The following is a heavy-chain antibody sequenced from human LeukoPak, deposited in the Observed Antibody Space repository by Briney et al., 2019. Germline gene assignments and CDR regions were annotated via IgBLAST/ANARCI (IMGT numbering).Heavy chain of an antibody. Sequence: GGSLRLSCAASGFTFSSYAMHWVRQAPGKGLEWVAVISYDGSNKYYADSVKGRFTISRDNSKNTPYLQMNSLRAEDTAVYYCARRWSFDYWGQGTLVTVSS. CDR3: ARRWSFDY. V-gene: IGHV3-30*04. CDR2: ISYDGSNK. CDR1: GFTFSSYA. J-gene: IGHJ4*02. D-gene: IGHD6-13*01.